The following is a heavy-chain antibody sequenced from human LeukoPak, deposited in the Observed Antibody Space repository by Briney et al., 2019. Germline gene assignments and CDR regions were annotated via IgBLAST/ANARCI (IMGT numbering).Heavy chain of an antibody. CDR2: INPNSGGT. Sequence: ASVKVSRKASGYTFTGYYMHWVRQAPGQGLEWMGWINPNSGGTNYAQKFQGRVTMTRDTSISTAYMELSRLRSDDTAVYYCARVVPYYDILTGYYSYYFDYWGQGTLVTVSS. V-gene: IGHV1-2*02. J-gene: IGHJ4*02. CDR1: GYTFTGYY. CDR3: ARVVPYYDILTGYYSYYFDY. D-gene: IGHD3-9*01.